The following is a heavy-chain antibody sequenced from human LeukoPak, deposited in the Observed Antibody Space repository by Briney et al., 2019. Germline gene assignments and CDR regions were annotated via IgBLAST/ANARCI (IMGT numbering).Heavy chain of an antibody. CDR1: GYTFTGYY. V-gene: IGHV1-2*02. CDR3: ARVPDYYGSGSPSNWFDP. CDR2: INPNSGGT. J-gene: IGHJ5*02. Sequence: ASVKVSCKASGYTFTGYYMHWVRQAPGQGLEWMGWINPNSGGTNYAQKFQGRVTMTRDTSISTAYMELSRLRSDDTAVYYCARVPDYYGSGSPSNWFDPWGQGTLVTVSS. D-gene: IGHD3-10*01.